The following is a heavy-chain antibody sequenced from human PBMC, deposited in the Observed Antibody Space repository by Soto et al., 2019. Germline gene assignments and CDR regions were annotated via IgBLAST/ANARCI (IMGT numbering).Heavy chain of an antibody. J-gene: IGHJ4*02. Sequence: PGGSLRLSCAASGFTFSNAWMSWVRQAPGKGLEWVGRIKSKTDGGTTDYAAPVKGRFTISRDDSKNTLYLQMNSLKTEDTAVYYCTTDPPGYDLFDYWGQGTLVTVSS. CDR1: GFTFSNAW. V-gene: IGHV3-15*01. CDR3: TTDPPGYDLFDY. D-gene: IGHD5-12*01. CDR2: IKSKTDGGTT.